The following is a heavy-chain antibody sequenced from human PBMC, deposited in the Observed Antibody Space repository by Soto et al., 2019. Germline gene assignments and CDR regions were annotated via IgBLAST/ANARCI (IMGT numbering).Heavy chain of an antibody. CDR3: ARDYDRTVTQYYFDY. CDR1: GFTFSDYY. J-gene: IGHJ4*02. CDR2: ISSSGSTI. V-gene: IGHV3-11*04. Sequence: SGGSLRLSCAASGFTFSDYYMSWILQAPGKGLEWVSYISSSGSTIYYADSVKGRFTISRDNSKNTLYLQMNSLRAEDTAVYYCARDYDRTVTQYYFDYWGQGTLVTVSS. D-gene: IGHD4-17*01.